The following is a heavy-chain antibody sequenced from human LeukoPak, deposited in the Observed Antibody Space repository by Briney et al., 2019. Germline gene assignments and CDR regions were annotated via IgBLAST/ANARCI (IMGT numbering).Heavy chain of an antibody. D-gene: IGHD3/OR15-3a*01. Sequence: ASVRVSCKASGYTITGYFIHWVRQAPGQGLEWMVWINPKSGDTNYAQRFQGRVTMTRDTSISTAYMELTRLTSDDTAVYYCARDGTVGLFGYWGQGSLVTVSS. CDR3: ARDGTVGLFGY. J-gene: IGHJ4*02. V-gene: IGHV1-2*02. CDR1: GYTITGYF. CDR2: INPKSGDT.